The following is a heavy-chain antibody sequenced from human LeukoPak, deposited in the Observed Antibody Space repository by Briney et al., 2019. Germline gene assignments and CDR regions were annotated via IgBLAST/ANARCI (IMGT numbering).Heavy chain of an antibody. D-gene: IGHD1-26*01. CDR2: ISGYNGNT. Sequence: ASVKVSCKASGYTFTSYGISWVRQAPGQGLEWMGWISGYNGNTNYAQMVQGRVTMTTDTSTNTAYMELRSLRSDDTAVYYCVRDGVGATPFDFWGQGTLVTVSS. CDR1: GYTFTSYG. J-gene: IGHJ4*02. CDR3: VRDGVGATPFDF. V-gene: IGHV1-18*01.